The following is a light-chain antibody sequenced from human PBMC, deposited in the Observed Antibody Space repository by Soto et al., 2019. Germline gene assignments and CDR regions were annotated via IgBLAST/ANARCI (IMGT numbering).Light chain of an antibody. Sequence: DIPMTQSPSSLSASVGDRVTITCRASQSISSYLNWYQQKPGKAPRLLIYAASSLQGGVPSRFSGSGSGTDFTLTISSLQLEDFATYYCQQSYTTHRTFGQGTKVDIK. CDR1: QSISSY. CDR2: AAS. CDR3: QQSYTTHRT. V-gene: IGKV1-39*01. J-gene: IGKJ1*01.